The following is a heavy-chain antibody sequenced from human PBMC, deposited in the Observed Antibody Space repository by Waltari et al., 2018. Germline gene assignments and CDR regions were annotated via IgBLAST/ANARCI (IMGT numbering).Heavy chain of an antibody. CDR1: GGSISSYY. CDR2: IYYRGST. J-gene: IGHJ6*03. Sequence: QVQLQESGSGLVKPSETLSLTCTVSGGSISSYYWSWIRQPPGKGLEWIGYIYYRGSTNYNPSLKSRVTISVDPPKTQFSRRLSSVPAADTAVYYWAGGRGVGYCSSTSCYLGGYYYMDVWGKGTTVTVSS. V-gene: IGHV4-59*01. D-gene: IGHD2-2*01. CDR3: AGGRGVGYCSSTSCYLGGYYYMDV.